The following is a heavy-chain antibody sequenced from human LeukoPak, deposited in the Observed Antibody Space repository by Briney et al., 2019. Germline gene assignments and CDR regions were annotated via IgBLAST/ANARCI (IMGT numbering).Heavy chain of an antibody. J-gene: IGHJ5*02. CDR3: ARGRITLFGPNWFDP. V-gene: IGHV3-21*01. CDR2: ISSSSSYI. Sequence: GGSLRLSCAASGFTFSSYEMNWVSQAPGKGLEWVSSISSSSSYIYYADSVKGRFTISRDNAKNSLYLQMNSLRVEDTAVYYCARGRITLFGPNWFDPWGQGTLVTVSS. CDR1: GFTFSSYE. D-gene: IGHD3-3*01.